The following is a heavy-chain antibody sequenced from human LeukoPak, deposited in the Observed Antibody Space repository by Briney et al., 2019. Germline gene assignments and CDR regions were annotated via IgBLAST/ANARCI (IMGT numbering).Heavy chain of an antibody. CDR1: GFTFSSYG. CDR3: AEHLLTGEVDY. D-gene: IGHD7-27*01. J-gene: IGHJ4*02. Sequence: PGGTLRLSCAASGFTFSSYGMHWVRQAPGKGLEWVAVISYDGSNKYYADSVKGRFTISRDNSKNTLYLQMNSLRAEDTAVYYCAEHLLTGEVDYWGQGTLVTVSS. V-gene: IGHV3-30*18. CDR2: ISYDGSNK.